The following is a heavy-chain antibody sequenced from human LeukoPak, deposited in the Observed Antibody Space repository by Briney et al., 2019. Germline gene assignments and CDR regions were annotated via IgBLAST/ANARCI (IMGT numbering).Heavy chain of an antibody. CDR2: IRSRSNSYAT. D-gene: IGHD6-13*01. J-gene: IGHJ4*02. V-gene: IGHV3-73*01. CDR3: TRPGGAVAGTQFDY. Sequence: GGSLRLSCAASGFTFSGAAMHWVRQASGKGLEWVGHIRSRSNSYATAYAASVKGRFTISRADSKNTAYLQMNSLKTEDTAVYYCTRPGGAVAGTQFDYWGQGTLVTVSS. CDR1: GFTFSGAA.